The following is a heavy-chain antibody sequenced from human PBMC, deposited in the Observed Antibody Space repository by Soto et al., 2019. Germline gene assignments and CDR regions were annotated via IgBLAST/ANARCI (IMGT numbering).Heavy chain of an antibody. Sequence: ELQLLESGGGLVQPGGSLRLSCAASGFTFSTYAMSWVRQAPGKGLEWVSAISDSGGSTYYADSVEGRFTISRDNSKNALFLQMSSLSAEDTAIYFCAKAFRVAGIHSCDYWGQGTLVTVSS. CDR2: ISDSGGST. V-gene: IGHV3-23*01. CDR1: GFTFSTYA. CDR3: AKAFRVAGIHSCDY. J-gene: IGHJ4*02. D-gene: IGHD6-19*01.